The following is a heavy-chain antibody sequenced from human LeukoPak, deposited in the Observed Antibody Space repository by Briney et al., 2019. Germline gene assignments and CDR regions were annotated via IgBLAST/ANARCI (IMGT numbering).Heavy chain of an antibody. J-gene: IGHJ5*02. CDR1: GGSISNGGFY. V-gene: IGHV4-31*03. CDR2: IHNSGST. D-gene: IGHD3-10*01. CDR3: ARVDGSGSKRWFDP. Sequence: PSETLSLTCSVTGGSISNGGFYWSWIRQHPGQGLEWIGYIHNSGSTYYNPSLQSRAIISLDTSKSQFSLQLNSVTAADTAVYYCARVDGSGSKRWFDPWGQGVPVTVSS.